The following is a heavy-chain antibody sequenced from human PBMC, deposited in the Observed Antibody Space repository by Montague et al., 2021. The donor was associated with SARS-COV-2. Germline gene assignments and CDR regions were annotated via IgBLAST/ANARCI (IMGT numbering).Heavy chain of an antibody. CDR1: GFTFSSYE. V-gene: IGHV3-48*03. D-gene: IGHD2-8*01. Sequence: SLRLSLSASGFTFSSYEMNWVRQAPGKGLEWVSYISSSGSTIYYADSVKGRFTISRDNAKNSLYLQMNSLRTEDTAVYYCARDQLKAQWPYYYYYMDVWGKGTTVTVSS. CDR2: ISSSGSTI. CDR3: ARDQLKAQWPYYYYYMDV. J-gene: IGHJ6*03.